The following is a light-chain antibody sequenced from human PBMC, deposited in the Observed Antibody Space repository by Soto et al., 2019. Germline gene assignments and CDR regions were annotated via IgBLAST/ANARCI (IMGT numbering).Light chain of an antibody. CDR2: GAS. J-gene: IGKJ4*01. V-gene: IGKV3-15*01. Sequence: EVVMTQSPATLSVSPGERATLSCRANQTISSNLAWYQQKPGQAPRLLIYGASTRATGIPARFSGSGSGTEFTLTISSLQSEDFTVYYCQHYNNWGVTFGGGTKVEIK. CDR1: QTISSN. CDR3: QHYNNWGVT.